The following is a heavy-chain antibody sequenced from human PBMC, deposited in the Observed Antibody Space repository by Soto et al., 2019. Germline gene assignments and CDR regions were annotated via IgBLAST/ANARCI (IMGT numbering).Heavy chain of an antibody. CDR2: ISSSSSHI. J-gene: IGHJ5*02. Sequence: GGSLRLSCAASGFNLSTFGMNWVRQAPGKGLEWVSSISSSSSHIYYGDSVKGRFTISRDNAKNSLYLQMNSLRAEDTAVYFCARDAGREVIPPSMIGWFDTWGQGTLVTVSS. CDR3: ARDAGREVIPPSMIGWFDT. V-gene: IGHV3-21*01. CDR1: GFNLSTFG. D-gene: IGHD2-2*01.